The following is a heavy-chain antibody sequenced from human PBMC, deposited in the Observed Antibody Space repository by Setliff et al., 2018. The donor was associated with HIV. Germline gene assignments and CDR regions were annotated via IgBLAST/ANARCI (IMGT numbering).Heavy chain of an antibody. CDR1: GFTFSSYG. V-gene: IGHV3-30*02. J-gene: IGHJ4*02. Sequence: LRLSCAASGFTFSSYGMHWVRQAPGKGLEWVAFIRFDGRNTYSADSVKGRFTISRDNSKNALYMQMNSLRAEDTAVYYCTRDFSESNGFALDYWGQGTLVTVS. D-gene: IGHD3-22*01. CDR3: TRDFSESNGFALDY. CDR2: IRFDGRNT.